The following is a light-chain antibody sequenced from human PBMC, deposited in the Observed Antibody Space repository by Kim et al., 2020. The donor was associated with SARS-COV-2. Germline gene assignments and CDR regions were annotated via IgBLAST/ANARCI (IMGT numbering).Light chain of an antibody. CDR3: ATWDDSLNAWV. J-gene: IGLJ3*02. CDR2: RNN. V-gene: IGLV1-44*01. Sequence: QSVLTQPPSASGTPGQRVTISCSGSNSNIGVNTVNWYQQFPGTAPKLLIYRNNQRPSGVPARFAGSKSGTSASLALSGLLSEDGADYDCATWDDSLNAWVFGGGTQLTVL. CDR1: NSNIGVNT.